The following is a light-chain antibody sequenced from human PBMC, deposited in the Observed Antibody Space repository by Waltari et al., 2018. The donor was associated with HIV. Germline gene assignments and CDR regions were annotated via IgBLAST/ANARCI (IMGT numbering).Light chain of an antibody. V-gene: IGKV3-20*01. CDR3: QQYGSSPWT. CDR2: GTS. CDR1: QSVGSSN. Sequence: EIVLTQSPGTLSMSPGERATLSCRASQSVGSSNLAWYQQKPDRAPRLLIYGTSNRATGTPDRFSGSGAATDFILTINRLEPEDFAVYHCQQYGSSPWTFGQGTKVEIK. J-gene: IGKJ1*01.